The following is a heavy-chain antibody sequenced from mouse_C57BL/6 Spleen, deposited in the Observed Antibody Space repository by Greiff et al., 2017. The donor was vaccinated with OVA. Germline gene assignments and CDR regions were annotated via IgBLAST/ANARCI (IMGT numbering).Heavy chain of an antibody. CDR3: ARDITVFAY. CDR2: ISDGGSYT. V-gene: IGHV5-4*01. CDR1: GFTFSSYA. Sequence: EVQRVESGGGLVKPGGSLKLSCAASGFTFSSYAMSWVRQTPEKRLEWVATISDGGSYTYYPDNVKGRFTISRDNAKNNLYLQMSHLKSEDTAMYYCARDITVFAYWGQGTLVTVSA. D-gene: IGHD1-3*01. J-gene: IGHJ3*01.